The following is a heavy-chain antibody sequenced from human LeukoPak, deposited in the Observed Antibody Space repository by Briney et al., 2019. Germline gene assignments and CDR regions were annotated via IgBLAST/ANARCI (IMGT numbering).Heavy chain of an antibody. J-gene: IGHJ4*02. CDR1: GYSFTSYW. CDR2: IHPDDSDT. Sequence: GESLKISCKGSGYSFTSYWIGWVRQMPGKGLEWMGIIHPDDSDTKYSPSFQGQVTISADKSISTAYLQWSSLKASDTAVYYCARSKINTAMGLKPFDYWGQGTLVTVSS. D-gene: IGHD5-18*01. V-gene: IGHV5-51*01. CDR3: ARSKINTAMGLKPFDY.